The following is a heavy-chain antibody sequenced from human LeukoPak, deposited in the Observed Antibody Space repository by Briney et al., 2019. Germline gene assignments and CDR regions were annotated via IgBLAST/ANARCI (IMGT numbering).Heavy chain of an antibody. CDR2: IWYDGSDK. Sequence: GGSLRLSCAASGFTFGFHGMHWVRQAPGKGLEWVAVIWYDGSDKCYADSVKGRFTISRDNSKSTLYLQMNSLRAEDTAVYYCAKERTVTTGTYDAFDIWGQGTMVTVSS. D-gene: IGHD4-17*01. V-gene: IGHV3-33*06. CDR3: AKERTVTTGTYDAFDI. J-gene: IGHJ3*02. CDR1: GFTFGFHG.